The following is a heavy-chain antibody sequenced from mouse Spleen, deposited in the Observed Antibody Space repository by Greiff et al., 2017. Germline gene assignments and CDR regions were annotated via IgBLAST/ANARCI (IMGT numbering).Heavy chain of an antibody. D-gene: IGHD4-1*01. CDR2: ISSGGGNT. V-gene: IGHV5-9*04. CDR1: GFTFSSYA. J-gene: IGHJ2*01. CDR3: ARHVLTGTPFDY. Sequence: DVKLVESGGGLVKLGGSLKLSCAASGFTFSSYAMSWVRQTPEKRLEWVATISSGGGNTYYPDSVKGRFTISRDNAKNTLYLQMSSLKSEDTAMYYCARHVLTGTPFDYWGQGTTLTVSS.